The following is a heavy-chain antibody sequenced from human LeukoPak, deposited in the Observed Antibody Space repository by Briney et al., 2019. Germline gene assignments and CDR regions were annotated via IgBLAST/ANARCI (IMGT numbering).Heavy chain of an antibody. V-gene: IGHV4-59*12. D-gene: IGHD5-18*01. Sequence: PSETLSLTCTVSGGSISRYYWSWIRQPPGKGLEWIGYIYYSGSTNYNPSLKSRVTISVDTSKNQFSLKLSSVTAADTAVYYCARYSYGSVDYWGQGTLVTVSS. CDR2: IYYSGST. J-gene: IGHJ4*02. CDR3: ARYSYGSVDY. CDR1: GGSISRYY.